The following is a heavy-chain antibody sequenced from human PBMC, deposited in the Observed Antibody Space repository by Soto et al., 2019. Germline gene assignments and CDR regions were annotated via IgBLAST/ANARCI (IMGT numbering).Heavy chain of an antibody. CDR2: MNQDGSER. CDR1: GFTFSNYW. V-gene: IGHV3-7*01. D-gene: IGHD1-7*01. CDR3: TRDRSGTMLF. J-gene: IGHJ4*02. Sequence: EVQLVESGGGLVQPGGSLRLSCTASGFTFSNYWMSWVRQAPGEGLEWVANMNQDGSERYYVDSVKGRFTISRDNAKNSLYLQVSSLRAEDMAIYYCTRDRSGTMLFWGQGTLVTVSS.